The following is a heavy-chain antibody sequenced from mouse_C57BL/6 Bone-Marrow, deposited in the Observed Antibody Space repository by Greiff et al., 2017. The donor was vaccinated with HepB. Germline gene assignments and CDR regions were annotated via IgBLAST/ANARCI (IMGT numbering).Heavy chain of an antibody. CDR2: ISYSGST. V-gene: IGHV3-1*01. D-gene: IGHD1-1*01. CDR1: GYSITSGYD. J-gene: IGHJ1*03. Sequence: EVQRVESGPGMVKPSQSLSLTCTVTGYSITSGYDWHWIRHFPGNKLEWMGYISYSGSTNYNPSLKSRISITHDTSKNHFFLKLNSVTTEDTATYYCARDPHYYGSSYWYFDVWGTGTTVTVSS. CDR3: ARDPHYYGSSYWYFDV.